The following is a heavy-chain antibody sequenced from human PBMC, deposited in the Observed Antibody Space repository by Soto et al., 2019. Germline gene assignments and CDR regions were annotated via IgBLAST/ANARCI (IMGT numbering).Heavy chain of an antibody. J-gene: IGHJ6*02. D-gene: IGHD1-20*01. V-gene: IGHV4-59*01. CDR2: IYYSGIT. Sequence: SETLSLTCTVSGCSISSYYWSWIRQPPGKGLEWIGYIYYSGITNYNPSLKSRVTISVDTSKNQFSLKLSSVTAADTAVYYCARYKSNYYYGMDVWGQGTTVTVSS. CDR3: ARYKSNYYYGMDV. CDR1: GCSISSYY.